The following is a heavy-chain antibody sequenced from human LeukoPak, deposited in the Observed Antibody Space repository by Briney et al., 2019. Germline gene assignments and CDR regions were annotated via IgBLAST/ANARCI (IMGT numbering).Heavy chain of an antibody. CDR3: AKDTAQGYTYGTIEQDY. CDR1: GIAFSTYA. CDR2: VSESGEIT. J-gene: IGHJ4*02. D-gene: IGHD5-18*01. Sequence: GGSLRLSCAASGIAFSTYAMSWVRQAPGKGLEWVSVVSESGEITHYADSVKGRFTISRDNSKNTVYLQTNSLRAEDSAVYYCAKDTAQGYTYGTIEQDYWGQGTRVTVSS. V-gene: IGHV3-23*01.